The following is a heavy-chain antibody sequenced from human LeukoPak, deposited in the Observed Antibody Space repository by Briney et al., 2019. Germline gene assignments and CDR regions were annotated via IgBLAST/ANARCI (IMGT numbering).Heavy chain of an antibody. CDR2: FDPEDGET. CDR3: ATAPYSSSWYLDAFDI. CDR1: GYTLTELS. D-gene: IGHD6-13*01. V-gene: IGHV1-24*01. J-gene: IGHJ3*02. Sequence: ASVKVSCKVSGYTLTELSMHWVRQAPGKGLEWMGGFDPEDGETIYAQKFQGRVTMTEDTSTDTAYVELSSLRSEDTAAYYCATAPYSSSWYLDAFDIWGQGTMVTVSS.